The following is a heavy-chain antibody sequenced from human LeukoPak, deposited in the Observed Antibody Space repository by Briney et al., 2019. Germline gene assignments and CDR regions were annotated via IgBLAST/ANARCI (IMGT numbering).Heavy chain of an antibody. CDR2: INPNSGGT. CDR3: ARASCGGGTCYDSRGWFDP. J-gene: IGHJ5*02. D-gene: IGHD2-15*01. CDR1: GYTFTGYY. Sequence: ASVKVSCKASGYTFTGYYMHWVRQAPGQGLEWMGWINPNSGGTNYAQKFQGRVTMTRDTSISTAYMELSRLRSDDTAVYYCARASCGGGTCYDSRGWFDPWGQGTLVTVSS. V-gene: IGHV1-2*02.